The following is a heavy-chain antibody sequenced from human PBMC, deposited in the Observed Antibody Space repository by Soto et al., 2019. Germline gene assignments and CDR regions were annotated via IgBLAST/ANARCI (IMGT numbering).Heavy chain of an antibody. CDR2: INPNSGGT. CDR3: ARMIIGSYGYRGNWFDP. D-gene: IGHD5-18*01. CDR1: GYTFTGYY. Sequence: ASVKVSCKASGYTFTGYYMHWVRQAPGQGLEWMGWINPNSGGTNYAQKFQGWVTMTRDTSISTAYMELSRLRSDDTAVYYCARMIIGSYGYRGNWFDPRGQGSLVTVSS. J-gene: IGHJ5*02. V-gene: IGHV1-2*04.